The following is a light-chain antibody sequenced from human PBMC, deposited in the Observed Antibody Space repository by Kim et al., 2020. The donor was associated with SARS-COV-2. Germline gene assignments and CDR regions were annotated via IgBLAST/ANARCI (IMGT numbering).Light chain of an antibody. Sequence: EIVMTQSPATLSVSPGERATLSCRASQSVGSNLAWFQQKPGQAPRLLIYGASTRATGIPARFSGSGSGTEFTLTISSLQSEDFAVYYCQQYNDWPQTFGQGTKLEI. CDR1: QSVGSN. CDR2: GAS. J-gene: IGKJ2*01. CDR3: QQYNDWPQT. V-gene: IGKV3-15*01.